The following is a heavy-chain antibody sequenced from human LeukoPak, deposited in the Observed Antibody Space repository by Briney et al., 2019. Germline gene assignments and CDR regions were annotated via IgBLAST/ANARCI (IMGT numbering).Heavy chain of an antibody. J-gene: IGHJ4*02. CDR2: INHSGST. CDR1: GGSFSGYY. Sequence: SETLSLTCAVYGGSFSGYYWSWIRQPPGKGLEWIGEINHSGSTNYNPSLKSRVTISVDTSKNQFSLKLSSVTAADTAVYYCARDYSGSYLVDYWGQGTLVTVS. CDR3: ARDYSGSYLVDY. D-gene: IGHD1-26*01. V-gene: IGHV4-34*01.